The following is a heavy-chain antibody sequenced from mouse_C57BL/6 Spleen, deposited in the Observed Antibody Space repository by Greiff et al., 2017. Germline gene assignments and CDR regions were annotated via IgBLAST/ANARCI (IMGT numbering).Heavy chain of an antibody. CDR2: IDPADSYT. J-gene: IGHJ4*01. V-gene: IGHV1-69*01. CDR3: ARTPINWYYAKDD. Sequence: VQLQQPGAELVMPGASVKLSCKASGYTFTSYWMHWVQQRPGQGLEWIGEIDPADSYTNYNQTFKGKSTLTVDKPSSTAYMQLSSLTSEESAVHNCARTPINWYYAKDDWGQGTTVTVSS. CDR1: GYTFTSYW. D-gene: IGHD4-1*02.